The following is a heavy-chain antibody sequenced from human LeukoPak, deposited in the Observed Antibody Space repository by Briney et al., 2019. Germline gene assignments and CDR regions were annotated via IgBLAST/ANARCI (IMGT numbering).Heavy chain of an antibody. CDR2: VYYSGST. D-gene: IGHD2-15*01. V-gene: IGHV4-59*08. CDR1: VGSVSSYF. CDR3: ARHLGPGWHAMDV. J-gene: IGHJ6*02. Sequence: PSGALSLTCTVSVGSVSSYFWSWIRPPPGKGLEWIGCVYYSGSTNYIPSPKSRVTISVDTSKNQFSLRLSSVTAADTAVYYCARHLGPGWHAMDVWGQGTTVSVSS.